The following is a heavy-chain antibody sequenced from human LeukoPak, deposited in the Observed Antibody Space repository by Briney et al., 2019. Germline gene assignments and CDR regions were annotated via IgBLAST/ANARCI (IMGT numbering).Heavy chain of an antibody. CDR3: ARTTHEVVVVPAATYYMDV. CDR1: GFTVSSNY. V-gene: IGHV3-53*01. CDR2: IYSGGST. Sequence: GGSLRLSCAASGFTVSSNYMSWVRQAPGKGPEWVSVIYSGGSTYYADSVKGRFTISRDNSKNTLYLQMNSLRAEDTAVYYCARTTHEVVVVPAATYYMDVWGKGTTVTVSS. D-gene: IGHD2-2*01. J-gene: IGHJ6*03.